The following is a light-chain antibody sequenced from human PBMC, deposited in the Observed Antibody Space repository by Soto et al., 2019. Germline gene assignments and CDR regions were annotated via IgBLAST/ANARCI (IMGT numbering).Light chain of an antibody. V-gene: IGLV2-14*01. Sequence: QSALTQPASVSGSPGQSITISCTGTSSDVGGYNYVSWYQQHPGKAPKLMIYDVSNRPSGVSNRFSGSKSGNTASLTISGLQAEDEADYYCSSYTSSSLYVFGTGTKRTV. J-gene: IGLJ1*01. CDR3: SSYTSSSLYV. CDR1: SSDVGGYNY. CDR2: DVS.